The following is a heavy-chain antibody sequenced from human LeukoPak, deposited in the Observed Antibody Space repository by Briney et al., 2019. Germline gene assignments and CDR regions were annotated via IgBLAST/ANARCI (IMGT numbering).Heavy chain of an antibody. CDR3: ASVDGVPGLAVDY. V-gene: IGHV3-11*01. Sequence: GGSLRLSCAASGFTFSDYYMSWIRQDPGKGLEWVSYISSSGSTIYYADSVKGRFTISRDNAKNSLYLQMNSLRAEDTAVYYCASVDGVPGLAVDYWGQGTLVTVSS. J-gene: IGHJ4*02. CDR2: ISSSGSTI. D-gene: IGHD3-3*02. CDR1: GFTFSDYY.